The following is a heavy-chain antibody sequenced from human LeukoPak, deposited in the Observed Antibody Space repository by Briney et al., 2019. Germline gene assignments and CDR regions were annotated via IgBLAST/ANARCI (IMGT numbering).Heavy chain of an antibody. Sequence: ASVKVSCKASGYTFTSYGISRVRQAPGQGLEWMGWSNTNTGNPTYAQGFTGRFVFSLDTSVSTAYLQISSLKAEDTAVYYCARAAGYCSGGSCYRPFDYWGQGTLVTVSS. CDR1: GYTFTSYG. V-gene: IGHV7-4-1*02. D-gene: IGHD2-15*01. CDR2: SNTNTGNP. CDR3: ARAAGYCSGGSCYRPFDY. J-gene: IGHJ4*02.